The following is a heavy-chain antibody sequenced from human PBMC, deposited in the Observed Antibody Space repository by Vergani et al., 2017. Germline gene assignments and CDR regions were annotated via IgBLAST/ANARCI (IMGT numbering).Heavy chain of an antibody. CDR1: GFTFSSYA. CDR2: ISSNGGST. J-gene: IGHJ4*02. CDR3: ARSTMVRGVPFDY. Sequence: EVDLVESGGGLVKPGGSLRLSCAASGFTFSSYAMHWVRQAPGKGLEYVSAISSNGGSTYYANSVKGRFTISRDNSKNTLYLQMGSLRAEDMAVYYCARSTMVRGVPFDYWGQGTLVTVSS. D-gene: IGHD3-10*01. V-gene: IGHV3-64*01.